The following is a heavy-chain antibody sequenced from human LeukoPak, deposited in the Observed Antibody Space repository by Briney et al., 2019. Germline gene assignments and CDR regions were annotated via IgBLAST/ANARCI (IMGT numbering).Heavy chain of an antibody. CDR3: ARHKGPVVAALHWFDP. CDR1: GGHIDSFF. Sequence: SETLSLTCTVLGGHIDSFFWNWIRQPPGKGLEWIGSIYYSGSTYYNPSLKSRVTISVDTSKNQFSLKLSSVTAADTAVYYCARHKGPVVAALHWFDPWGQGTLVTVSS. J-gene: IGHJ5*02. D-gene: IGHD2-15*01. CDR2: IYYSGST. V-gene: IGHV4-39*01.